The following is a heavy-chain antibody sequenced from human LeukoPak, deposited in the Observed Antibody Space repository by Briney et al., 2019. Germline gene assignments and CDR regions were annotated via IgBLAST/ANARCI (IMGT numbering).Heavy chain of an antibody. V-gene: IGHV5-51*01. J-gene: IGHJ6*02. D-gene: IGHD6-13*01. Sequence: GESLKISCKGSGYSFTSYWIGWVRQMPGKGLEWMGIIYPGDSDTRYSPSFQGQVTISADKSISTAYLQWSSLKASDTAMYYCARHWGSSSWYVTDPYYYYGMDVWGQGTTVTVSS. CDR2: IYPGDSDT. CDR3: ARHWGSSSWYVTDPYYYYGMDV. CDR1: GYSFTSYW.